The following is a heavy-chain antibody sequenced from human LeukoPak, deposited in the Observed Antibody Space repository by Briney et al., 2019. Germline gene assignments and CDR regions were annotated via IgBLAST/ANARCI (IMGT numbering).Heavy chain of an antibody. J-gene: IGHJ4*02. CDR2: FIPIFVTT. V-gene: IGHV1-69*05. CDR1: GGTFSSYA. CDR3: ARGAASFDWLSSTFDY. Sequence: GSSVKVSCKASGGTFSSYAVSWVRQAPGQGLEWMGGFIPIFVTTNYAQKFQGRVTITTDESTSTAYMELSSLRSEDTAVYYCARGAASFDWLSSTFDYWGQGTLVTVSS. D-gene: IGHD3-9*01.